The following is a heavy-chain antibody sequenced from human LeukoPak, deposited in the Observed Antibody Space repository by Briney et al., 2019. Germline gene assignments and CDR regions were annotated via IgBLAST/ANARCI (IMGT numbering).Heavy chain of an antibody. Sequence: GGSLRLSCAASGFTFSSYGMHWVRQAPGKGLEWVAVISYDGSNKYYADSVKGRFTISRDNSKNTLYLQMNSLRAEDTAVYYCARVNGEYNWNDVWGQGTLVTVSS. CDR2: ISYDGSNK. CDR1: GFTFSSYG. CDR3: ARVNGEYNWNDV. V-gene: IGHV3-30*03. D-gene: IGHD3-10*01. J-gene: IGHJ5*02.